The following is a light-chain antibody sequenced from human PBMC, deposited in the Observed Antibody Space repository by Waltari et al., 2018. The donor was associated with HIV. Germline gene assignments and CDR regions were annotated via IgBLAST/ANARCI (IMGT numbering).Light chain of an antibody. J-gene: IGLJ1*01. CDR3: AAWDDSLNGFV. CDR2: TNN. Sequence: QSVLIQPPSASGTPGQRVTISCSGSSSNIGINSVHWYQQLPGAAPTLLIYTNNQRPSGVPDRFSGSKSGTSASLAISGLQSEDEADYYCAAWDDSLNGFVFGAGTKVTVL. CDR1: SSNIGINS. V-gene: IGLV1-44*01.